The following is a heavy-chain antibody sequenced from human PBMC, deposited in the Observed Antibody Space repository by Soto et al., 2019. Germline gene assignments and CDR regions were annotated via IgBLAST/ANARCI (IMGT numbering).Heavy chain of an antibody. Sequence: SVKVSCKASGGTFSSYAISWVRQAPGQGLEWMGGIIPIFGTANYAQKFQGRVTITADESTSIAYMELSSLRSEDTAVYYCARDYSGSYDWFDPWGQGTLVTVSS. CDR3: ARDYSGSYDWFDP. J-gene: IGHJ5*02. D-gene: IGHD1-26*01. CDR1: GGTFSSYA. CDR2: IIPIFGTA. V-gene: IGHV1-69*13.